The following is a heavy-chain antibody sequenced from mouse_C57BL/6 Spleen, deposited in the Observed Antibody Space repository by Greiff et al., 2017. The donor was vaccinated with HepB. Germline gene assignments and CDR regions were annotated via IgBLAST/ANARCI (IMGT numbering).Heavy chain of an antibody. D-gene: IGHD2-5*01. CDR1: GYTFTDHT. CDR3: ARLSGRDSNYEVLGAY. Sequence: VQLQQSDAELVKPGASVKISCKASGYTFTDHTIHWMKQRPEQGLEWIGDIYPRDGSTKYNEKFKGKATLTADKSSSTAYMQLNSLTSADSAVYFCARLSGRDSNYEVLGAYWGQVALVTVSA. V-gene: IGHV1-78*01. CDR2: IYPRDGST. J-gene: IGHJ3*01.